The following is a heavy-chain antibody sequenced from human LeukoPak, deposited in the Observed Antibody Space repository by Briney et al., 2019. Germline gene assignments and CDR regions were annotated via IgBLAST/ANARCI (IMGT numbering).Heavy chain of an antibody. D-gene: IGHD3-10*01. Sequence: GGSLRLSCAAFGFTFSSYSMNWVRQAPGKGLEWVSSISSSSSYIYYADSVKGRFTISRDNAKNSLYLQMNSLRAEDTAVYYCARDTVRGRAYWFDPWGQGTLVTVSS. J-gene: IGHJ5*02. V-gene: IGHV3-21*01. CDR1: GFTFSSYS. CDR3: ARDTVRGRAYWFDP. CDR2: ISSSSSYI.